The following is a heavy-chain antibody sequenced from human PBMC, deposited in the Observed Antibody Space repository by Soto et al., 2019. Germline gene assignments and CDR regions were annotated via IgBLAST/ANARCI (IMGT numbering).Heavy chain of an antibody. CDR3: ASGCYYPGS. CDR2: IKQDGSEK. D-gene: IGHD3-22*01. J-gene: IGHJ5*02. CDR1: GFTFSSYG. V-gene: IGHV3-7*01. Sequence: GGSLRLSCAASGFTFSSYGMSWVRQAPGKGLEWVANIKQDGSEKNYVDSVKGRFTISRDNAKNSLYLQMNSLRAEDTAVYYCASGCYYPGSWGQGALVTVSS.